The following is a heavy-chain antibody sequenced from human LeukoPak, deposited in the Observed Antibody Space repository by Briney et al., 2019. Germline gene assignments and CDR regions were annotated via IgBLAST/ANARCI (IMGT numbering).Heavy chain of an antibody. CDR1: GVTFRSSW. CDR2: IKQDGSEK. CDR3: AGGTGMDV. V-gene: IGHV3-7*05. Sequence: GGSLRLSCEASGVTFRSSWMSWVRQAPGKGLGWVATIKQDGSEKYYVDFVKGRFSISRDNAKNSLYLQMNSLGADDTAVYYCAGGTGMDVWGQGTTVTVSS. J-gene: IGHJ6*02. D-gene: IGHD1/OR15-1a*01.